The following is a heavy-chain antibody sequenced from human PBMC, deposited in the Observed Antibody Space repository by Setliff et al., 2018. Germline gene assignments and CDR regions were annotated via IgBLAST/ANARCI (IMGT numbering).Heavy chain of an antibody. CDR3: ATDGPVLNGDYIS. V-gene: IGHV4-39*07. D-gene: IGHD3-10*01. Sequence: TLSLTCSVSGASISTTYYYWDWIRQSPEKGLEWIGTIYQNGITYYNPSVKSRVTISVDKSKNQFSLSLRSVTAADTAVYYCATDGPVLNGDYISWGQGTLVTV. CDR2: IYQNGIT. J-gene: IGHJ5*02. CDR1: GASISTTYYY.